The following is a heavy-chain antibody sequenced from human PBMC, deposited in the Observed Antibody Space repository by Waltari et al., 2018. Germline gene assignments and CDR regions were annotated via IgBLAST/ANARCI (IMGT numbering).Heavy chain of an antibody. CDR3: AKEGFSSSWYTWFDS. CDR1: GFTFVNYA. D-gene: IGHD6-13*01. V-gene: IGHV3-23*04. J-gene: IGHJ5*01. Sequence: EVQLVESGGGLDQVGGSVELSCGASGFTFVNYALCWVRQSPGKGLQWVSAIRGSGGATYYADAVKGRFTISRDNSKNTLYLQITSLRAEDAAVYFCAKEGFSSSWYTWFDSWGQGTLVTVSS. CDR2: IRGSGGAT.